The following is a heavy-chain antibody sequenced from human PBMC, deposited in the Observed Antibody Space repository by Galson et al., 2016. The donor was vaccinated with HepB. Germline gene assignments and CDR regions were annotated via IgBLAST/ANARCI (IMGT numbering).Heavy chain of an antibody. CDR3: TRSVFSGYEPWALGPKSKDYYYGMDV. D-gene: IGHD5-12*01. Sequence: SLRLSCAASGFSFSKYSLTWVRQAPGKGLEWVANIKQDGSEKYYVESVKGGFTIFRDNAKKSLYLQMNSLRADDTADYYFTRSVFSGYEPWALGPKSKDYYYGMDVWGQGTTVTVSS. V-gene: IGHV3-7*01. CDR1: GFSFSKYS. CDR2: IKQDGSEK. J-gene: IGHJ6*02.